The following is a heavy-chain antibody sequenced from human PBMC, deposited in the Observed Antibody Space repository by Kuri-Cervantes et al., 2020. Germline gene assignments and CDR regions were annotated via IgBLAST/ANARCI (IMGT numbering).Heavy chain of an antibody. D-gene: IGHD5-12*01. Sequence: GSLRLSCTVSGGSISSSSYYWGWIRQPPGKGLEWIGSIYYSGSTYYNPSLKSRVTISVDRSKNQFSLKLSSVTAADTAVYYCARGLWGYDFNGMDVWGQGATVTVSS. J-gene: IGHJ6*02. V-gene: IGHV4-39*07. CDR1: GGSISSSSYY. CDR2: IYYSGST. CDR3: ARGLWGYDFNGMDV.